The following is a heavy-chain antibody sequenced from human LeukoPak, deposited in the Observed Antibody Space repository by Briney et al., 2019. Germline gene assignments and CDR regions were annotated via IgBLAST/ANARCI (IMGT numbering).Heavy chain of an antibody. Sequence: AGGSLRLSCAASAFTFSSYAMTWVRQAPGRGLEWVSTITGSGGGTYYADSVKGRFTISRDNSKNTLYLQMNSLRAEDTALYYCAKDPFWSGHPIWGQGTLVTVSS. V-gene: IGHV3-23*01. D-gene: IGHD3-3*01. J-gene: IGHJ1*01. CDR2: ITGSGGGT. CDR3: AKDPFWSGHPI. CDR1: AFTFSSYA.